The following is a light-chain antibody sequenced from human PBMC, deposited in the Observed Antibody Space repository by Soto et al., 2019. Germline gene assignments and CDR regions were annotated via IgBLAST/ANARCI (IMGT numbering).Light chain of an antibody. Sequence: EIVMTQSPATLSVSPGERATLSCRASQSVSSNLGGYQQKPGQAPRLLIYGASTRATGIPARFSGSGSGTEFTLTISSLQSEDFAVYYCQQYNNWRLITFGQGTRLEIK. CDR1: QSVSSN. CDR3: QQYNNWRLIT. CDR2: GAS. J-gene: IGKJ5*01. V-gene: IGKV3-15*01.